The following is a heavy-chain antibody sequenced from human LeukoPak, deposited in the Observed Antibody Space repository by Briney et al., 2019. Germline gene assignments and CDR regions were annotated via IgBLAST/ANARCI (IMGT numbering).Heavy chain of an antibody. Sequence: SETLSLTCTVSGGSISSYYWSWIRQPPGKGLEWIGYIYYSGSTNYNPSLKSRVTISVDTSKNQFSLKLSSVTAADTAVYYCARDSSSWFDYWGQGTLVTVSS. D-gene: IGHD6-13*01. V-gene: IGHV4-59*01. J-gene: IGHJ4*02. CDR2: IYYSGST. CDR1: GGSISSYY. CDR3: ARDSSSWFDY.